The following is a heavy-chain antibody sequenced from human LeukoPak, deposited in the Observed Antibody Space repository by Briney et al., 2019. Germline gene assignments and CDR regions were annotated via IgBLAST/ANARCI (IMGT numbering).Heavy chain of an antibody. CDR3: AKDGVETYGGVSFFDY. Sequence: GGSLRLSCAASGFTFSSYAMSWVRQAPGKGLEWVSSISGSGGSTSYADSVKGRFTISRDNSKNTLFLQMNSLRVEDTAIYYCAKDGVETYGGVSFFDYWGQGTLVTVSS. V-gene: IGHV3-23*01. CDR1: GFTFSSYA. CDR2: ISGSGGST. D-gene: IGHD4-23*01. J-gene: IGHJ4*02.